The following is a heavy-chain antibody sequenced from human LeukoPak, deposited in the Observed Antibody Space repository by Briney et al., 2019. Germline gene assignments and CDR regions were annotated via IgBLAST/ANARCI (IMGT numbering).Heavy chain of an antibody. CDR3: TEFYFDRSGYADY. V-gene: IGHV4-39*01. CDR2: IYYRGST. D-gene: IGHD3-22*01. Sequence: PSETLSLTCTVSGGSISSSSFYWGWIRQPPGKGLEWIGSIYYRGSTYYNPSLKSRATISVDMSENQVSLKLRSVTAADTAVYYCTEFYFDRSGYADYWGQGTLVTVSS. J-gene: IGHJ4*02. CDR1: GGSISSSSFY.